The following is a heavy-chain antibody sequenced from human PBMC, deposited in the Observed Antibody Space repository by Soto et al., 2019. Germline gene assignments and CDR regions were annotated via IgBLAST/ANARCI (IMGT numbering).Heavy chain of an antibody. CDR3: ARYEDYDSSGAFDD. V-gene: IGHV1-69*13. CDR2: IIPIFGTA. Sequence: ASVKVSCKASGGTFSSYAISWVRQAPGQGLEWMGGIIPIFGTANYAQKFQGRVTITADESTSTAYMELSSLRSEDTAVYYCARYEDYDSSGAFDDWGQGTLVTVSS. D-gene: IGHD3-22*01. CDR1: GGTFSSYA. J-gene: IGHJ4*02.